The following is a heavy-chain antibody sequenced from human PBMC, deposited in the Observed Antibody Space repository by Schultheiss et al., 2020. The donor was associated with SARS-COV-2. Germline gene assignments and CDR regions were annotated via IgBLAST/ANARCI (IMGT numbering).Heavy chain of an antibody. J-gene: IGHJ6*03. CDR3: ARDQGAYYYYMDV. D-gene: IGHD3-16*01. CDR1: GGTFGSYT. CDR2: ISAYNGNT. Sequence: ASVKVSCKASGGTFGSYTITWVRQAPGQGLEWMGWISAYNGNTNYAQKLQGRVTMTTDTSTSTAYMELRSLRSEDTAVYYCARDQGAYYYYMDVWGKGTTVTVSS. V-gene: IGHV1-18*01.